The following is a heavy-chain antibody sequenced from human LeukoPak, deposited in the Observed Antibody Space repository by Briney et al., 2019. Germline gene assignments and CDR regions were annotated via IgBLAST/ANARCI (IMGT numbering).Heavy chain of an antibody. V-gene: IGHV1-8*01. Sequence: ASVKVSCKASGYAFTSHDINWVRQATGQGLEWMGWMNPNSGYTGYEQKFQGRVTMTRDTSTSTAYMELSSLRSEDTAVYYCARDLAKSPIAAAGFDAFDIWGQGTMVTVSS. D-gene: IGHD6-13*01. CDR2: MNPNSGYT. J-gene: IGHJ3*02. CDR3: ARDLAKSPIAAAGFDAFDI. CDR1: GYAFTSHD.